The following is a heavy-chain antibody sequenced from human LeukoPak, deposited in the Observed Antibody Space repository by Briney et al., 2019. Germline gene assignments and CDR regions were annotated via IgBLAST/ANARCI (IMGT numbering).Heavy chain of an antibody. CDR2: ISSSGSTI. J-gene: IGHJ4*02. D-gene: IGHD2-15*01. V-gene: IGHV3-48*03. CDR1: GFTVSSYE. CDR3: ARDPYCSGGSCYDLAFDY. Sequence: GGSLRLSCAASGFTVSSYEMNWVRQAPGKGLEWISYISSSGSTIYYADSVKGRFTISRDNAKNSVYLQMNSLRAEDTAVYYCARDPYCSGGSCYDLAFDYWGQGTLVTVSS.